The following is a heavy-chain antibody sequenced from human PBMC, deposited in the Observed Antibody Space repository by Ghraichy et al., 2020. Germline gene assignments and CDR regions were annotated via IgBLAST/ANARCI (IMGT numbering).Heavy chain of an antibody. CDR3: ARDLEFCNRTTCYSGMDV. V-gene: IGHV1-2*02. CDR1: GYKFIDQY. J-gene: IGHJ6*02. D-gene: IGHD2/OR15-2a*01. CDR2: INTNSGGVGT. Sequence: ASVKVSCKASGYKFIDQYIQWVRQVPGQGLEWVGWINTNSGGVGTKYAKKFQGRITMTADTSISTAYMEMHSLKSDDTAVYYCARDLEFCNRTTCYSGMDVWGQGTTVTVSS.